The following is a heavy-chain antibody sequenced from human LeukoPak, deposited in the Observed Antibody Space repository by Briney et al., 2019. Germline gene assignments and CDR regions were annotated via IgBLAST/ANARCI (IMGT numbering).Heavy chain of an antibody. Sequence: GGSLRLSCAAPGFTFSSYSMNWVRQAPGKGLEWVSSISSSSSYIYYADSVKGRFTISRDNAKNSLYLQMNSLRAEDTAVYYCARVEYSSSSDAFDIWGQGTMVTVSS. CDR1: GFTFSSYS. V-gene: IGHV3-21*04. CDR2: ISSSSSYI. CDR3: ARVEYSSSSDAFDI. D-gene: IGHD6-6*01. J-gene: IGHJ3*02.